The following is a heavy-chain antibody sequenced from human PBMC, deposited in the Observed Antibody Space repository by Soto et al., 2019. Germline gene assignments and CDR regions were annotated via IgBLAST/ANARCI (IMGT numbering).Heavy chain of an antibody. CDR2: ISYDGSNK. Sequence: GGSLRLSCAASGFTFSSYAMHWVRQAPGKGLEWVAVISYDGSNKYYADSVKGRFTISRDNSKNTLYLQMNSLRAEDTAVYYCARPPTYCSSTSCPSLYWGQGTLVTVSS. V-gene: IGHV3-30-3*01. J-gene: IGHJ4*02. CDR3: ARPPTYCSSTSCPSLY. D-gene: IGHD2-2*01. CDR1: GFTFSSYA.